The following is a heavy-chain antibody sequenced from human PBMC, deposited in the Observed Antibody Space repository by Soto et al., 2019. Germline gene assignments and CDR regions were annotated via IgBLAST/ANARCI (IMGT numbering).Heavy chain of an antibody. J-gene: IGHJ6*03. CDR3: ARDQTWRYCSSTSCRQNYMDV. V-gene: IGHV3-64*01. CDR1: GFTFSSYA. D-gene: IGHD2-2*01. Sequence: SGGSLRLSCAASGFTFSSYAMHWVRQAPGKELEYVLAISSNGGSTYYANSVKGRFTISRDNSKNTLYLQMGSLRAEDMAVYYCARDQTWRYCSSTSCRQNYMDVWGKGTTVTVSS. CDR2: ISSNGGST.